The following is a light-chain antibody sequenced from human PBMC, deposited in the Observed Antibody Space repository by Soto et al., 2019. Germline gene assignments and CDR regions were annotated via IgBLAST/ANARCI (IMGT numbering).Light chain of an antibody. CDR1: QGISNY. J-gene: IGKJ3*01. Sequence: DIQMTQSPSSLSASVGDRVAITCRASQGISNYLAWYQQKPGKVPKLLIYAASTLQSGVPSRFSGSGSGTDFTLTISTLQPEDVATYYCQKYNSVPFSFAPATKVDIK. CDR3: QKYNSVPFS. CDR2: AAS. V-gene: IGKV1-27*01.